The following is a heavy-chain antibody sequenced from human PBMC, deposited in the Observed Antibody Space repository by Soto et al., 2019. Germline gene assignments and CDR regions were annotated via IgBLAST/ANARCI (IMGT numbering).Heavy chain of an antibody. V-gene: IGHV3-23*01. J-gene: IGHJ6*02. CDR2: ITGSGASS. Sequence: GGSLRLSCATSGFTFSSYAMSWVSQAPGKGLEWVSAITGSGASSYYADSVKGHFTISRDNSKNTVYLQMHSLRAEHTAVYYCAKMDKRRYYCYRMEVWGPGTTVTLSS. CDR3: AKMDKRRYYCYRMEV. CDR1: GFTFSSYA.